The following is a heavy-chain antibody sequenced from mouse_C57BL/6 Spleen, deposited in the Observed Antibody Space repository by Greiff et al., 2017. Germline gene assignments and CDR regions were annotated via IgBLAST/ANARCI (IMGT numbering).Heavy chain of an antibody. CDR1: GYAFSSYW. Sequence: QVQLQQSGAELVKPGASVKISCKASGYAFSSYWMNWVKQRPGKGLEWIGQLYPGDGDTNYNGKFKGKATLTADKSSSTAYMQLSSLTSEDSAVYFCARWGLLQAMDYWGQGTSVTVSS. CDR2: LYPGDGDT. CDR3: ARWGLLQAMDY. J-gene: IGHJ4*01. V-gene: IGHV1-80*01. D-gene: IGHD2-3*01.